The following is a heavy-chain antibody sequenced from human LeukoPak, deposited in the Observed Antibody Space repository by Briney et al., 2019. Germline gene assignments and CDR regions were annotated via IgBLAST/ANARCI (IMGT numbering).Heavy chain of an antibody. Sequence: PSETLSLTCTVSGGSISSSSYYWSWIRQPPGKGLEWIGYIYYSGSTNYNPSLKSRVTISVDTSKNQFSLKLSSVTAADTAVYYCARDPTTEDAFDIWGQGTMVTVSS. D-gene: IGHD1-26*01. CDR3: ARDPTTEDAFDI. CDR2: IYYSGST. CDR1: GGSISSSSYY. V-gene: IGHV4-61*01. J-gene: IGHJ3*02.